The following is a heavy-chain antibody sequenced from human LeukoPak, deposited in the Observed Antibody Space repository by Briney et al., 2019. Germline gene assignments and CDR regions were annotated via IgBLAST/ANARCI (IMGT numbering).Heavy chain of an antibody. J-gene: IGHJ5*02. CDR2: ISWNSGSI. V-gene: IGHV3-9*01. D-gene: IGHD2-2*01. CDR3: AKVEYQLVS. Sequence: GRSLRLSCAASGFTFDDYAMHWVRQAPGKGLEWVSGISWNSGSIGYADSVKGRFTNSRDNAKNSLYLQMNSLRAEDTALYYCAKVEYQLVSWGQGTLVTVSS. CDR1: GFTFDDYA.